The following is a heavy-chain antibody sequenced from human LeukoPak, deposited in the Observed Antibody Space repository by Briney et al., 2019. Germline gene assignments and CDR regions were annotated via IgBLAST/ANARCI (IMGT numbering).Heavy chain of an antibody. CDR2: INPSGGST. D-gene: IGHD3-22*01. CDR3: ARGGVMYYDSSGYYYS. V-gene: IGHV1-46*01. CDR1: GYTFTSYY. Sequence: ASVKVSCKASGYTFTSYYMHWVRQAPGQGLEWMGLINPSGGSTSYAQKFQGRVTMTRYTSTSTVYMELSSLRSEDTAVYYCARGGVMYYDSSGYYYSWGQGTLVTVSS. J-gene: IGHJ5*02.